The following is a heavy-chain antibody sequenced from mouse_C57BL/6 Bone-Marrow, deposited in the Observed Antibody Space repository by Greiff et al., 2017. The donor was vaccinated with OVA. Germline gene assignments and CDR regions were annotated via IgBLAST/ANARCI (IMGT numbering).Heavy chain of an antibody. CDR1: GSSITSDY. Sequence: VQLQESGPGLAKPSQTLSLTCSVTGSSITSDYWNWIRNFPGHKLEYMGYISSSGSTYYNPSLKSRISITRDTSTHQYYLQLNSVTTEDTATYYGARGRDYGYDPYYAMDYWGQGTSVTVSA. D-gene: IGHD2-2*01. V-gene: IGHV3-8*01. J-gene: IGHJ4*01. CDR2: ISSSGST. CDR3: ARGRDYGYDPYYAMDY.